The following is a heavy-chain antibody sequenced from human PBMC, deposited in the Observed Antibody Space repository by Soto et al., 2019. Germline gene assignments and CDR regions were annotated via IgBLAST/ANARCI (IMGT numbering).Heavy chain of an antibody. CDR2: IIWNSAYI. Sequence: EVQLVESGGGLVQPGGSLRLSCAVSGFTFDDYAMHWVRQAPGKGLEWVAGIIWNSAYIVYADSVKGRFTISRDNAKNSLYLQMNSLRAEDTALYYCAKDSTVSGVRQGLDFWGRGNLVTVSS. CDR1: GFTFDDYA. V-gene: IGHV3-9*01. J-gene: IGHJ4*02. CDR3: AKDSTVSGVRQGLDF. D-gene: IGHD6-19*01.